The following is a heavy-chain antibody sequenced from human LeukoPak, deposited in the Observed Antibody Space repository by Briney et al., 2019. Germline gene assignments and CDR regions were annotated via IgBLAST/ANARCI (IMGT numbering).Heavy chain of an antibody. V-gene: IGHV1-69*04. CDR2: IIPILGIA. Sequence: ASVKVSCKASGGTFGSYAISWVRQAPGQGLEWMGRIIPILGIANYAQKFQGRVTITADKSTSTAYMELSSLRSEDTAVYYCARVGSLYGDFDYWGQGTLVTVSS. CDR3: ARVGSLYGDFDY. J-gene: IGHJ4*02. CDR1: GGTFGSYA. D-gene: IGHD4-17*01.